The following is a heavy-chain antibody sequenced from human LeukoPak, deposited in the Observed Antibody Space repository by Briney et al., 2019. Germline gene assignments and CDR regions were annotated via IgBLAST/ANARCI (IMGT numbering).Heavy chain of an antibody. J-gene: IGHJ4*02. V-gene: IGHV3-48*03. CDR2: ISSSGSTI. CDR3: ARGGYSYDTGNY. Sequence: PGGSLRLSCAASGFTFSTYDMNWVRQAPGKGLEWVSYISSSGSTIYYADSVKGRFTISRDNAKNSLYLQMNSLRAEDTAVYYCARGGYSYDTGNYWGQGTLVTVSS. CDR1: GFTFSTYD. D-gene: IGHD5-18*01.